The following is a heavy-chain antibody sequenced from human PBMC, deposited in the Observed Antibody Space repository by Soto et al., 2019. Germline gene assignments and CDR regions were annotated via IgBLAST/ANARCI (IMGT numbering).Heavy chain of an antibody. Sequence: QVQLVQSGPELKKPGAAVRVSCKASGHTFDSYGLSWVRQAPGLGLEWMGWISTYTGNTDYPQRFQGRVTMDTDTSTSTAYLDLRSLTSDDTAVYYCVRDVSVSSGSFGGYWGQGTLVTVSS. CDR2: ISTYTGNT. CDR1: GHTFDSYG. J-gene: IGHJ4*02. CDR3: VRDVSVSSGSFGGY. D-gene: IGHD3-10*01. V-gene: IGHV1-18*01.